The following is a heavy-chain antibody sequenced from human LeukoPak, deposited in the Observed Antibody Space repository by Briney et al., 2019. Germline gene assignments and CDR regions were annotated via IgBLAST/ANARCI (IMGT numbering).Heavy chain of an antibody. CDR2: ISSSSSTI. CDR1: GFTFTIYN. D-gene: IGHD1-14*01. V-gene: IGHV3-48*01. CDR3: GRDTGSDLTFDI. Sequence: GGSLRLSCAASGFTFTIYNMNWVRQAPGKGLEWISHISSSSSTIYYADSVKGRFTVSRDNAKNSLYPQMNSLRVEDTAVYYCGRDTGSDLTFDIWGQGTMVTVSS. J-gene: IGHJ3*02.